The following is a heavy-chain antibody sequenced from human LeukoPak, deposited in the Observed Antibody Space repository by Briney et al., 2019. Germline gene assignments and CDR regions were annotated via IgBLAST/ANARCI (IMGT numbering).Heavy chain of an antibody. CDR1: GFTFSYFW. CDR2: INLDGSER. D-gene: IGHD1-26*01. Sequence: GGSLRLSCVASGFTFSYFWMSWVRQAPGKGLEWVANINLDGSERHYVDSVNGRFTISRDNARKTLYLQMNSLRDEDTAVYYCARDNVGATPFDYWGQGTLVTVSS. J-gene: IGHJ4*02. V-gene: IGHV3-7*05. CDR3: ARDNVGATPFDY.